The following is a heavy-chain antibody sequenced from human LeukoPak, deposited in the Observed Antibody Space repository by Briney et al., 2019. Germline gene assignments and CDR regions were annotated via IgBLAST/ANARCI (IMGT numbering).Heavy chain of an antibody. D-gene: IGHD4-17*01. J-gene: IGHJ4*02. V-gene: IGHV7-4-1*02. CDR2: INTNTGNP. Sequence: ASVTVPCKASGYTLSDYYMHWVRQAPGQGLEWMGWINTNTGNPTYAQGFTGRFVFSSDTSVRTAYLQISSLKAEDTAVYYCARSNNDGDYLGVGFDYWGQGTLVTVSS. CDR1: GYTLSDYY. CDR3: ARSNNDGDYLGVGFDY.